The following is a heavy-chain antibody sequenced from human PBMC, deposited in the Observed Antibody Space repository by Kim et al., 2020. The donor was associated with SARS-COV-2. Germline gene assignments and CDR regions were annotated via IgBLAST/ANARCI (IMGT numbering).Heavy chain of an antibody. V-gene: IGHV3-49*03. CDR2: IRSKAYGGTT. CDR1: GFTFGDYA. CDR3: TRDTKPQQWLGYFDY. J-gene: IGHJ4*02. Sequence: GGSLRLSCTASGFTFGDYAMSWFRQAPGKGLEWVGFIRSKAYGGTTEYAASVKGRFTISRDDSKSIAYLQMNSLKTEDTAVYYCTRDTKPQQWLGYFDYWGQGTLVTVSS. D-gene: IGHD6-19*01.